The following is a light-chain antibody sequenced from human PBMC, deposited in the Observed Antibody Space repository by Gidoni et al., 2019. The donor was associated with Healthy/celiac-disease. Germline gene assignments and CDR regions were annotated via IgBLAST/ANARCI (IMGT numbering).Light chain of an antibody. Sequence: DIQMTQSPSSLSASVGDRVTITCRASQGISNYLAWYQQKPGKVPKLLIYAASTLQSGVPSRFSGSGSGTYFTLTISSLQPEDVAPYYCQQYNSALRNGLTFXGXTKVEIK. CDR1: QGISNY. CDR3: QQYNSALRNGLT. CDR2: AAS. V-gene: IGKV1-27*01. J-gene: IGKJ4*01.